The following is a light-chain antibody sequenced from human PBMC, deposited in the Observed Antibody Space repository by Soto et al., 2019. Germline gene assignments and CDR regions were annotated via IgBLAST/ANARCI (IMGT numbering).Light chain of an antibody. CDR1: QSVSRR. J-gene: IGKJ5*01. CDR3: QHYGETPIT. V-gene: IGKV3-20*01. Sequence: EIVLTQSPGTLSLSPGERAPLSCRASQSVSRRLAWYQHRPGQSPRLLISGASMRASGVPVRFSGSGSGTDFTLTISRLEPEDFAVYYCQHYGETPITFGLGTRLEI. CDR2: GAS.